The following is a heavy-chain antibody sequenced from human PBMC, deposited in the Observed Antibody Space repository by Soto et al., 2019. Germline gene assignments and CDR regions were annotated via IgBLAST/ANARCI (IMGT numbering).Heavy chain of an antibody. V-gene: IGHV3-23*01. CDR2: ISGSGGST. CDR3: AKGENSGSYSVWYFEL. Sequence: EVQLLESGGGLVQPGGSLRLSCAASGFTFSSYAMSWVRQAPGKGLEWVSAISGSGGSTYYADSVKGRFTISRDNSKNTQYLKMNSLRAEDTAVYYCAKGENSGSYSVWYFELWGRGTLVTVSS. J-gene: IGHJ2*01. CDR1: GFTFSSYA. D-gene: IGHD1-26*01.